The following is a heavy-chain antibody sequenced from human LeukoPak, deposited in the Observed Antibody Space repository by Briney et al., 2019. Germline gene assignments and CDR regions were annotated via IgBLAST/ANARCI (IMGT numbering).Heavy chain of an antibody. V-gene: IGHV3-7*01. CDR2: IKQDGSEK. CDR3: ARDEIYYDILTGYRHFDY. J-gene: IGHJ4*02. Sequence: QPGGSLRLSCEASGFTFSSYWMSWVRQAPGKGLEWVANIKQDGSEKKYLDSVKGRFTISRDNAKNSMYLQMNSLRAEDTAVYYCARDEIYYDILTGYRHFDYWGQGTLVTVFS. CDR1: GFTFSSYW. D-gene: IGHD3-9*01.